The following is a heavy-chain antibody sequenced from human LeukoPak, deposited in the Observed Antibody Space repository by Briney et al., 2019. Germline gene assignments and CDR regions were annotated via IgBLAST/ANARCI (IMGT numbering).Heavy chain of an antibody. CDR1: GGSISSYY. D-gene: IGHD3-3*01. J-gene: IGHJ4*02. CDR3: ARDRAITIFGVVISAGYFDY. CDR2: IYYSGST. Sequence: KPSETLSLTCTVSGGSISSYYWSWIRQPPGKGLEWIVYIYYSGSTNYNPSLKSRVTISVDTSKNQFSLKLSSVTAADTAVYYCARDRAITIFGVVISAGYFDYWGQGTLVTVSS. V-gene: IGHV4-59*01.